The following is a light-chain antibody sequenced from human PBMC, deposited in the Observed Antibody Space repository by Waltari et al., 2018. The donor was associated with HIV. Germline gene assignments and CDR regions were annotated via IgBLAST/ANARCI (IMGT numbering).Light chain of an antibody. CDR3: SSYGDSLRVL. CDR2: EVI. V-gene: IGLV2-8*01. Sequence: QSALTQPPSASGSLGQSVTISCTGSSSDIGAYDFVSWFQQPPHSAPKLLLYEVIRRPSTVSARFSGSRSGNTAFRTVAGLQPDDEATYFCSSYGDSLRVLFGGGTNVTVL. J-gene: IGLJ3*02. CDR1: SSDIGAYDF.